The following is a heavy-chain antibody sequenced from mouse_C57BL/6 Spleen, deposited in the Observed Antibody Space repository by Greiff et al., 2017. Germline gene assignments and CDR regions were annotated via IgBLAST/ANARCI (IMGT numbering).Heavy chain of an antibody. CDR2: INPDSSTI. CDR1: GIAFSRYW. Sequence: EVQVVESGGGLVQPGGSLKLSCAASGIAFSRYWMSWVRRAPGKGLEWIGEINPDSSTINYAPSLKDKFIISRDNAKNTLYLQMSKVRSEDTALYYCARGGAWFAYWGQGTLVTVSA. J-gene: IGHJ3*01. CDR3: ARGGAWFAY. V-gene: IGHV4-1*01.